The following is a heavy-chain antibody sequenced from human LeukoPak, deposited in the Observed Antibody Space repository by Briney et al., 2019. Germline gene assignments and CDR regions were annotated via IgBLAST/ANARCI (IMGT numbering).Heavy chain of an antibody. D-gene: IGHD3-10*01. CDR2: ISWNSGSL. Sequence: GGSLRLSCAASGFIFDDYAMHWVRQAPGKGLEWVSGISWNSGSLAYAGSVKGRFTISRDNAKNSLYLQMNSLRTEDTAWYYCARGLGGDQGYFDLWGRGTLATVSS. CDR3: ARGLGGDQGYFDL. J-gene: IGHJ2*01. CDR1: GFIFDDYA. V-gene: IGHV3-9*01.